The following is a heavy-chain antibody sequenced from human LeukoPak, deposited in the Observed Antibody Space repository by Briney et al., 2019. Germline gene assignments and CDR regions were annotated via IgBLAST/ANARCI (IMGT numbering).Heavy chain of an antibody. CDR3: ARSRQASGLFSS. V-gene: IGHV4-30-2*01. D-gene: IGHD3-10*01. CDR2: IYHSGST. Sequence: SQTLSLTCTASGGSISSGGYYWSWIRQPPGKGLEWIGYIYHSGSTYYNPSLKSRFTISVDRPKNQFFLNVTSLTAADTAVYYCARSRQASGLFSSWGQGTLVVVSS. CDR1: GGSISSGGYY. J-gene: IGHJ5*02.